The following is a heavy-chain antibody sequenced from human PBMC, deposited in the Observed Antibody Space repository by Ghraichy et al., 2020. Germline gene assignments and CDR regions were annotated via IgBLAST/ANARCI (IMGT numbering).Heavy chain of an antibody. CDR1: GNSFPRYG. D-gene: IGHD1-14*01. CDR3: ATVTEDWFFDL. J-gene: IGHJ2*01. Sequence: ASVKVSCKASGNSFPRYGVSWLRQAPEHGPEWIGWISGYNDNTNYAQQFQDRATLTTDKSTNTAYMELNSLKSDDTAVYYCATVTEDWFFDLWGRGTLVTVSS. V-gene: IGHV1-18*01. CDR2: ISGYNDNT.